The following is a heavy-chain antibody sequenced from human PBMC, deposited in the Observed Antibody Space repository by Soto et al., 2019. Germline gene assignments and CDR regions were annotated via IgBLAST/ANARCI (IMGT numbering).Heavy chain of an antibody. CDR2: INHSGST. Sequence: SETLSLTCTVSRGSISYYYWSWIRQSPGKGLEWIGEINHSGSTNYNPSLKSRVTISVDTSKNQFSLKLSSVTAADTAVYYCATVLVVVPAADNWFDPLGQGTLVTVSS. D-gene: IGHD2-2*01. CDR3: ATVLVVVPAADNWFDP. J-gene: IGHJ5*02. CDR1: RGSISYYY. V-gene: IGHV4-34*01.